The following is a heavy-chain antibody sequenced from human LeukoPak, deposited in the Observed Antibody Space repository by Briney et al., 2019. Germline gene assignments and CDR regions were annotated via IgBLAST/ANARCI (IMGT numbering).Heavy chain of an antibody. CDR2: ISANGFKT. CDR1: GFTFGSSA. CDR3: AKDFEGNWFDP. J-gene: IGHJ5*02. V-gene: IGHV3-23*01. Sequence: GGSLRLSCAAFGFTFGSSAISWVRQAPGKGLEWVSTISANGFKTYHADSVKGRFTISRDNSKNTLYLQMNSLRAEDTAVYYCAKDFEGNWFDPWGQGTLVTVSS. D-gene: IGHD3-9*01.